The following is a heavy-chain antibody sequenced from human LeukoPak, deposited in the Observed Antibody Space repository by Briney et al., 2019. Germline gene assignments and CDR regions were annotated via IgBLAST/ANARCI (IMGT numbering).Heavy chain of an antibody. CDR1: GGSFSGYY. V-gene: IGHV4-34*01. Sequence: PSETLSLTCAVYGGSFSGYYWSWIRQPPGKGLEWIGEINHSGSTNYNPSLKSRVTISVDTSKNQFSLELSSVTAADTAVYYCARRGQYSKNFDDYWGQGTLVTVSS. CDR3: ARRGQYSKNFDDY. D-gene: IGHD6-6*01. CDR2: INHSGST. J-gene: IGHJ4*02.